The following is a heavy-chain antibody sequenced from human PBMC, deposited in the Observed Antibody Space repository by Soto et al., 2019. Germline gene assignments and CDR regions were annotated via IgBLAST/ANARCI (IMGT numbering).Heavy chain of an antibody. CDR3: SRDYGSGSYRAFDI. J-gene: IGHJ3*02. Sequence: PSESLCHTGAVDGGFFSGYYWSWISQPPGKGLEWIGEINHSGSTNYNPSLKSRVTISVDTSKNQFSLKLSSVTAADTAVYYCSRDYGSGSYRAFDIWGQGTMVTVSS. CDR2: INHSGST. D-gene: IGHD3-10*01. V-gene: IGHV4-34*01. CDR1: GGFFSGYY.